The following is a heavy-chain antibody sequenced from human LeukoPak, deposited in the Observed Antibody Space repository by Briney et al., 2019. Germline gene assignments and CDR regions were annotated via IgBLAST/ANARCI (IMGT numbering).Heavy chain of an antibody. D-gene: IGHD6-6*01. J-gene: IGHJ4*02. Sequence: SETLSLTCTVSGGSIGRSGYYWGWIRQPPGKGLEWIGNIYYSGSTYYNPSLKSRVTISVDTSKNQFSLKLSSVTAADTAVYYCARRREGSSSVDSWGQGTLVTVSP. CDR1: GGSIGRSGYY. V-gene: IGHV4-39*01. CDR2: IYYSGST. CDR3: ARRREGSSSVDS.